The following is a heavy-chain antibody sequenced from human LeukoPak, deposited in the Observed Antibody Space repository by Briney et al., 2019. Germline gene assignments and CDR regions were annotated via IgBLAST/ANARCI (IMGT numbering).Heavy chain of an antibody. V-gene: IGHV4-34*01. J-gene: IGHJ4*02. CDR2: INHSGST. CDR1: GGSFSGYY. D-gene: IGHD3-22*01. Sequence: PSETLSLTCAVYGGSFSGYYWSWIRQPPGKGLEWIGEINHSGSTNYNPSLKSRVTISVDTSKNQFSLKLSSVTAADTAVYYCARGGPYYYDSSGYYSSRGRAFDYWGQGTLVTVSS. CDR3: ARGGPYYYDSSGYYSSRGRAFDY.